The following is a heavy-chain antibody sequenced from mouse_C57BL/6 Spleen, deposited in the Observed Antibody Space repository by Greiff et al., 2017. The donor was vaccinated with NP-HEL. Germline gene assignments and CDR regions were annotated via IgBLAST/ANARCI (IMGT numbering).Heavy chain of an antibody. Sequence: VQLQQSGAELVRPGASVKLSCTASGFNIKDDYMHWVKQRPKQGRGWIGWIDPEKGDTEYASNFQGKATITADTSSNTAYLQLSSLTSEDTAVYYCARSGSNYAWFAYWGQGTLVTVSA. J-gene: IGHJ3*01. CDR3: ARSGSNYAWFAY. V-gene: IGHV14-4*01. CDR1: GFNIKDDY. CDR2: IDPEKGDT. D-gene: IGHD2-5*01.